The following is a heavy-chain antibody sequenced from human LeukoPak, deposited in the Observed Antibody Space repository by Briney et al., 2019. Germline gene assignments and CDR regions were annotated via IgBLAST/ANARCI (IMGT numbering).Heavy chain of an antibody. CDR3: AGARPEVVFNYFDY. J-gene: IGHJ4*01. Sequence: PGGSLRLSCIPSGFTFVDFYMSWVRQAPGKGLEWVANIDAAGKDKYYADSVKGRFTISRDNTENSLYLDMTSLRAEDTATYFCAGARPEVVFNYFDYWGQGVLVPVSS. D-gene: IGHD3-16*01. V-gene: IGHV3-7*01. CDR2: IDAAGKDK. CDR1: GFTFVDFY.